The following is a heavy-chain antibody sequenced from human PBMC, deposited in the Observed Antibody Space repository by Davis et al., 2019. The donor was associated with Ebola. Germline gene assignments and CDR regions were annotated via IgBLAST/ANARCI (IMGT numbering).Heavy chain of an antibody. CDR2: INHSGDST. CDR1: GYSLTSYY. V-gene: IGHV1-46*01. Sequence: ASVKVSCKASGYSLTSYYMHWVRQAPGQGLEWMGVINHSGDSTSYAQKFQGRVTMTTDTSTSTASMELRSLRSDDTAVYYCARLAYCGGDCADFDYWGQGTLVTVSS. CDR3: ARLAYCGGDCADFDY. D-gene: IGHD2-21*02. J-gene: IGHJ4*02.